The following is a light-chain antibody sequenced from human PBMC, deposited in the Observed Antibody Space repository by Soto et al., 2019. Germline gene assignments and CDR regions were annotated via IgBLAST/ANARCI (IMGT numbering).Light chain of an antibody. CDR1: SSDVGGYNY. CDR2: EVN. J-gene: IGLJ2*01. CDR3: SSYAGSDRLV. Sequence: QPVLTQPPSASGSPGQSVTISCTGTSSDVGGYNYVSWYQQHPGKAPKFIIYEVNKRPSGVPDRFSGSKSGNTASLTVSGLQAEDEADYYCSSYAGSDRLVFGGGTKLTVL. V-gene: IGLV2-8*01.